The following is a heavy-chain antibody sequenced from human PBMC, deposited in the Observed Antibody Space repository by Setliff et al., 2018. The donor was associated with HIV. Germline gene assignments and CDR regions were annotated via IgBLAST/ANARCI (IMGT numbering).Heavy chain of an antibody. Sequence: NPSETLSLTCTVSGGSISSYYWSWIRQPPGKGLEWIGYIYYSGSTNYNPSLKSRVTISVDTSKNQFSLKLSSVIAADTAVYYCARIFGDQGYYYGMDVWGQGTTVTVSS. CDR2: IYYSGST. V-gene: IGHV4-59*01. CDR1: GGSISSYY. CDR3: ARIFGDQGYYYGMDV. D-gene: IGHD3-3*01. J-gene: IGHJ6*02.